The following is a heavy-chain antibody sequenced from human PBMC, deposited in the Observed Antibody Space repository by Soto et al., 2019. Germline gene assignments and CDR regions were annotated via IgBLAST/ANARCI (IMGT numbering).Heavy chain of an antibody. Sequence: ASVKVSCKASGYTFTGYYMHWVRQAPGQGLEWMGWINPNSGGTNYAQKFQGWVTMTRDTSISTAYMELSRLRSDDTAVYYCARSRDCSGGSCYADYWGQGTLVTVSS. CDR2: INPNSGGT. V-gene: IGHV1-2*04. J-gene: IGHJ4*02. D-gene: IGHD2-15*01. CDR3: ARSRDCSGGSCYADY. CDR1: GYTFTGYY.